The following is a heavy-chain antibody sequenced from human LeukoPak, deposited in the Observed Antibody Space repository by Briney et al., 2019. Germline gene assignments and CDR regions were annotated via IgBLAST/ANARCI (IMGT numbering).Heavy chain of an antibody. J-gene: IGHJ3*02. CDR3: ARARQTSRGSFDI. Sequence: SETLSLTCTVSGGSISSGGYYWSWIRQPPGKGLEWIGYIYHSGSTYYNPSLKSRVTISVDTSRNQFSLRLSSVTAADTAIYYCARARQTSRGSFDIWGQGTMVTVSS. V-gene: IGHV4-30-2*01. CDR2: IYHSGST. CDR1: GGSISSGGYY.